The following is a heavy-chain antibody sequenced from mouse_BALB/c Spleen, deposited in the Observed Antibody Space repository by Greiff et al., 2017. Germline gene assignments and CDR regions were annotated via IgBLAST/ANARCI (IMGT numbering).Heavy chain of an antibody. Sequence: VQLKESGPDLVKPSQSLSLTCTVTGYSITSGYSWPWIRQFPGNKLEWMGYIHYSGSTNYNPSLKSRISITRDTSKNQFFLQLNSVTTEDTATYYCARGGAGYYFPTDYWGQGTTLTVSS. J-gene: IGHJ2*01. D-gene: IGHD2-3*01. CDR3: ARGGAGYYFPTDY. CDR2: IHYSGST. V-gene: IGHV3-1*02. CDR1: GYSITSGYS.